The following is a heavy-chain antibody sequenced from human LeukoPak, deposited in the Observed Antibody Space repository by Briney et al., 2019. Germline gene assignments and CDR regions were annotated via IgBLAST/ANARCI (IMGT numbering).Heavy chain of an antibody. D-gene: IGHD4-11*01. CDR2: IYYSGST. Sequence: SETLSLTCTVSGGSISSYYWGWIRQPPGKGLEWIGSIYYSGSTYYNPSLKSRVTISVDTSKNQFSLKLSSVTAADTAVYYCAREPTYSNTYYYYYMDVWGKGTTVTVSS. V-gene: IGHV4-39*07. J-gene: IGHJ6*03. CDR1: GGSISSYY. CDR3: AREPTYSNTYYYYYMDV.